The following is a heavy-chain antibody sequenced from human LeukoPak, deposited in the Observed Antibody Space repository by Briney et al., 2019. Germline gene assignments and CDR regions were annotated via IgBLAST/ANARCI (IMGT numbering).Heavy chain of an antibody. CDR1: GFTASSNY. CDR2: IYSGGST. Sequence: GGSLRLSGAASGFTASSNYMSWVRQAPGKGLEWVSVIYSGGSTYYADSVKGRFTISRDNSKNTLYLQMNSLRAEDTAVYYCASHSRRIYYYGMDVWGQGTTVTVSS. J-gene: IGHJ6*02. CDR3: ASHSRRIYYYGMDV. D-gene: IGHD5-18*01. V-gene: IGHV3-53*01.